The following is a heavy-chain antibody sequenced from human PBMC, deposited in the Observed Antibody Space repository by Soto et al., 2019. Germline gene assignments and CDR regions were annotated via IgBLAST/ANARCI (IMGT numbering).Heavy chain of an antibody. D-gene: IGHD2-15*01. CDR1: GVSISICGYY. CDR3: ARYVVGVDATSGRNWFAP. Sequence: PSETLSLTCTVSGVSISICGYYWNWIRQHPGKGLEWIGYIYYSGSTYYNPSLKSRVTISVDTSKNQFSLKLSSVTAADTAVYYCARYVVGVDATSGRNWFAPWGQGNRVTGYS. V-gene: IGHV4-31*03. J-gene: IGHJ5*02. CDR2: IYYSGST.